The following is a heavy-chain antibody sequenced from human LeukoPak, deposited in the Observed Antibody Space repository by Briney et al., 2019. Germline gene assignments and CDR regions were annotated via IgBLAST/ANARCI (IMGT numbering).Heavy chain of an antibody. V-gene: IGHV3-64D*09. CDR1: GFTFSDFA. D-gene: IGHD6-19*01. Sequence: GGTLRLSCSASGFTFSDFAMHWGRQAPGPGQEYESTISRTGNTTDYADSLKGRSIISRDISKNTLYLQVGSLRAEDTAVYYCVRGRIAVAGSFDYWGQGTLVTVSS. CDR2: ISRTGNTT. J-gene: IGHJ4*02. CDR3: VRGRIAVAGSFDY.